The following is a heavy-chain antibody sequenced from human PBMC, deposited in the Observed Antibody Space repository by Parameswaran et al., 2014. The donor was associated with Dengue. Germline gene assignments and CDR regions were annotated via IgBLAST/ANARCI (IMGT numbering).Heavy chain of an antibody. J-gene: IGHJ6*03. CDR3: AKVVLGYCSGGSCYHYYYYMDV. CDR2: IRYDGSNK. D-gene: IGHD2-15*01. V-gene: IGHV3-30*02. Sequence: RQPPGKGLERVAFIRYDGSNKYYADSVKGRFTISRDNSKNTLYLQMNSLRAEDTAVYYCAKVVLGYCSGGSCYHYYYYMDVWGKGTTVTVSS.